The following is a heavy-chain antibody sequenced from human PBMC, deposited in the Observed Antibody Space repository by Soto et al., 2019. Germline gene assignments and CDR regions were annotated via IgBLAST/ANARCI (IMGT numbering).Heavy chain of an antibody. J-gene: IGHJ4*02. CDR2: IIPIFGTA. CDR1: GGALSSYA. CDR3: ASWRICSGGSCYDRFIDY. Sequence: SVKVSFKASGGALSSYAIRGVRQAPGQGLEWMGGIIPIFGTANYAQKFQGRVTITADESTSTAYMELSSLRSEDTAVYYCASWRICSGGSCYDRFIDYWGQGTLVTVSS. D-gene: IGHD2-15*01. V-gene: IGHV1-69*13.